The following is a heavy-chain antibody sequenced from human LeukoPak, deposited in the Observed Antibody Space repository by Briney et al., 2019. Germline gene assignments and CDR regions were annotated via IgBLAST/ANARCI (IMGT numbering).Heavy chain of an antibody. CDR2: ISRSGHTI. Sequence: GGSLRLSCVASGFTFSSYEMNWVRQAQGKGLEWVSYISRSGHTIYHADSVKGRFTLSRDNAKKSLYLEMKSLRAEDTAVYYCARERETTVTYDAFDIWGLGTMVTVSS. D-gene: IGHD4-17*01. CDR3: ARERETTVTYDAFDI. CDR1: GFTFSSYE. J-gene: IGHJ3*02. V-gene: IGHV3-48*03.